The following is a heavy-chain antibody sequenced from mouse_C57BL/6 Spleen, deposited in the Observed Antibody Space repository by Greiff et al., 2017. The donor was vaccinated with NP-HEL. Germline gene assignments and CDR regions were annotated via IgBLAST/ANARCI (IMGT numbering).Heavy chain of an antibody. J-gene: IGHJ3*01. CDR3: ARQGDGFAY. CDR1: GFTFSSYG. D-gene: IGHD2-3*01. Sequence: EVQGVESGGDLVKPGGSLKLSCAASGFTFSSYGMSWVRQTPDKRLEWVATISSGGCYTYYPDSVKGRFTISRDNAKNTRYLQMSSLKSEDTAMYYCARQGDGFAYWGQGTLVTVSA. CDR2: ISSGGCYT. V-gene: IGHV5-6*01.